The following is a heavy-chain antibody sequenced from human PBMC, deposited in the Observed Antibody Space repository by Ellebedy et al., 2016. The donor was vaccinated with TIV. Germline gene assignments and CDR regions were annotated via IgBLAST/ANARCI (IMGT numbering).Heavy chain of an antibody. D-gene: IGHD2-2*01. V-gene: IGHV3-33*08. Sequence: GESLKISCAASGFSLNVNYMSWVRQAPGKGLEWVAVIWYDGSNKYYADSVKGRFTISRDHSKNTLYLQMSSLRAEDTAVYYCARGHIVVVPAALKTYYYYYYGMDVWGQGTTVTVSS. CDR1: GFSLNVNY. CDR3: ARGHIVVVPAALKTYYYYYYGMDV. J-gene: IGHJ6*02. CDR2: IWYDGSNK.